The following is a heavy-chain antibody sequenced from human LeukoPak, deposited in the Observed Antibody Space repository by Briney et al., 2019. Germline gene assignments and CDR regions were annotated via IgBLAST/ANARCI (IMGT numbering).Heavy chain of an antibody. D-gene: IGHD1-7*01. Sequence: GGSLRLSCAASGFPFSAYWMFWVRQVPGKGLVWVSRINTDGSSTKYADAVKGRFTISRDSPNNTLYLQMNSLRAEDTAVYYCARGGTGFFDYWGQGTLVTVSS. CDR3: ARGGTGFFDY. CDR2: INTDGSST. CDR1: GFPFSAYW. J-gene: IGHJ4*02. V-gene: IGHV3-74*01.